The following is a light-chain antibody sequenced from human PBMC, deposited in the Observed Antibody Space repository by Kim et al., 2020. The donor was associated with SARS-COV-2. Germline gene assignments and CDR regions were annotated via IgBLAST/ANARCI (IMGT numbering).Light chain of an antibody. CDR1: QRISSG. CDR2: AVS. CDR3: QLFNSYWGT. V-gene: IGKV1-5*01. Sequence: ASVGDRVTITCRASQRISSGLAWYQQKPGKAPKLLMYAVSSVQSGAPSRFSGSGSGTEFSLTISCLQPDDFATYYGQLFNSYWGTFGQGTKVDIK. J-gene: IGKJ1*01.